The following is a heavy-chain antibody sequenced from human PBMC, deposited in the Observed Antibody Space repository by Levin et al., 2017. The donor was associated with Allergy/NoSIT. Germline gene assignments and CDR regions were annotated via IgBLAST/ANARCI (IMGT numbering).Heavy chain of an antibody. CDR3: ANLAAAGIGVKAFDI. J-gene: IGHJ3*02. D-gene: IGHD6-13*01. CDR1: GGTFSSYA. V-gene: IGHV1-69*13. Sequence: SVKVSCKASGGTFSSYAISWVRQAPGQGLEWMGGIIPIFGTANYAQKFQGRVTITADESTSTAYMELSSLRSEDTAVYYCANLAAAGIGVKAFDIWGQGTMVTVSS. CDR2: IIPIFGTA.